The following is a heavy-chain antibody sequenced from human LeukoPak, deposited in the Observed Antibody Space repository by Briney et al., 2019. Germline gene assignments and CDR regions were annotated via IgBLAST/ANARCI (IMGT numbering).Heavy chain of an antibody. D-gene: IGHD3-16*01. CDR2: IYNADTT. CDR1: GXTFSDSF. V-gene: IGHV3-53*01. CDR3: ARGPRGSYYGY. J-gene: IGHJ4*02. Sequence: SGXTFSDSFMTWVRQAPGKGLHWVSFIYNADTTQYADSVKGRFTISRDNSKNMVYLQLNSLRDEDTAVYYCARGPRGSYYGYWGQGTLVTVSS.